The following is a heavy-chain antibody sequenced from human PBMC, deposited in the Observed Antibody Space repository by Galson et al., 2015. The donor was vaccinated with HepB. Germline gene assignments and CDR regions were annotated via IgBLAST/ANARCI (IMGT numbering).Heavy chain of an antibody. CDR1: GGSFSGYY. CDR3: ARGPISTSRFSRGPTLSVFWFDP. Sequence: TLSLTCGVYGGSFSGYYWTWIRQPPGKGLEWIGEINHRGSTNYNPSLKSRVTISLDTSNSRFSLKLTSVTAADTAFYYCARGPISTSRFSRGPTLSVFWFDPWGQGTLVTVSS. J-gene: IGHJ5*02. V-gene: IGHV4-34*01. CDR2: INHRGST. D-gene: IGHD3-16*02.